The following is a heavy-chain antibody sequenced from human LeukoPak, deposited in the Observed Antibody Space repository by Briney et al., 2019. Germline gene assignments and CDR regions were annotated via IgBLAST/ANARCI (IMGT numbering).Heavy chain of an antibody. D-gene: IGHD2/OR15-2a*01. CDR1: GFTFSAYD. V-gene: IGHV3-53*01. J-gene: IGHJ6*02. CDR3: ARGRHYFVDIDV. Sequence: GGSLRLSCEASGFTFSAYDMTWVRQAPGKGLEWVSSIESDDKPHYSESVKGRFPISRDNSKNMLFLQMNSLRAEDTAVYYCARGRHYFVDIDVWGQGTTVTVSS. CDR2: IESDDKP.